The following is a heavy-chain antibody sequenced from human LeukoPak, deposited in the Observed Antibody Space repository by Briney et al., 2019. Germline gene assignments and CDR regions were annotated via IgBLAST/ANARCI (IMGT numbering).Heavy chain of an antibody. V-gene: IGHV3-7*01. CDR2: IKQDGSEK. D-gene: IGHD3-10*01. J-gene: IGHJ6*03. CDR1: GSTFSSYW. CDR3: ARDKNTMVRGEINYYYYYMDV. Sequence: GGSLRLSCAASGSTFSSYWMSWVRQAPGKGLEWVANIKQDGSEKYYVDSVKGRFTISRDNAKNSLYLQMNSLRAEDTAVYYCARDKNTMVRGEINYYYYYMDVWGKGTTVTISS.